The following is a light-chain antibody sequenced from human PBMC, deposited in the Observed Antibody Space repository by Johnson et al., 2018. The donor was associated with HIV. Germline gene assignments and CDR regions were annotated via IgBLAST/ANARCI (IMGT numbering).Light chain of an antibody. CDR3: GTWDSSLSTSV. J-gene: IGLJ1*01. Sequence: QSVLSQPPSVSAAPGQKVTISCSGSSSNIGNNYVSWYRHFPGTAPKLLIYENNKRPSGIPDRFSGSKSGTSATLGITGLQTGDEADCYCGTWDSSLSTSVFGTGTKVTVL. CDR2: ENN. V-gene: IGLV1-51*02. CDR1: SSNIGNNY.